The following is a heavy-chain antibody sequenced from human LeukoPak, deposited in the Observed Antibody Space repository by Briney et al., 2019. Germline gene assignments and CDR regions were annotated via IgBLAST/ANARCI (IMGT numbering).Heavy chain of an antibody. V-gene: IGHV3-30*18. J-gene: IGHJ4*02. D-gene: IGHD3-10*01. CDR2: ISYDGSNK. Sequence: PGGSLRLSCAASGFTFSSYGMHWVRQAPGKGLEWVAVISYDGSNKYYADSVKGRFTISRDNSKNTLYLQMNSLRAEDTAVYYCAEDLYGLGLGASYWGQGTLVTVSS. CDR1: GFTFSSYG. CDR3: AEDLYGLGLGASY.